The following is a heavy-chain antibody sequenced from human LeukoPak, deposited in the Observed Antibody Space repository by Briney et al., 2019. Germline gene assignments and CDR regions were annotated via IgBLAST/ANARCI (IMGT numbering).Heavy chain of an antibody. V-gene: IGHV4-39*01. Sequence: SETLSLTCTVSGGSISSSSYYWGWIRQPPGKGLEWIASIHYSESTYYNPSLKSRVTISVDTSKNHFSLKLRSVTAADTAVYYCARPIVGATTGFDYWGQGTLVTVSS. CDR1: GGSISSSSYY. CDR2: IHYSEST. D-gene: IGHD1-26*01. J-gene: IGHJ4*02. CDR3: ARPIVGATTGFDY.